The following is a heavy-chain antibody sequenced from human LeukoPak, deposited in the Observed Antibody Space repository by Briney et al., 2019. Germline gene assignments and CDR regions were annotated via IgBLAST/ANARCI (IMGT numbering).Heavy chain of an antibody. CDR1: GGSLSGNY. D-gene: IGHD1-26*01. V-gene: IGHV4-34*01. J-gene: IGHJ4*02. Sequence: SETLSLTCAVSGGSLSGNYWSWIRQSPGKGLEWIGEINHSGSTNYNPSLKSRVTISVDTSKNQFSLKLSSVTAADTAVYYCARRDEGATIDYWGQGTLVTVSS. CDR3: ARRDEGATIDY. CDR2: INHSGST.